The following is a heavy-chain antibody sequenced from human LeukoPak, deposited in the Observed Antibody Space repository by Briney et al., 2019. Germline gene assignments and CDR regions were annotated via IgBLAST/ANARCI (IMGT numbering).Heavy chain of an antibody. CDR3: TSGWSFGY. CDR1: GFTFSSYA. D-gene: IGHD3-10*01. J-gene: IGHJ4*02. Sequence: PGRSLRLSCAASGFTFSSYAMHWVRQAPGKGLEWVGFIRSKGYGGTTEYAASVKGRFTISRDDSKSIAYLQMNSLKIEDTAVYYCTSGWSFGYWGQGTLVTVSS. CDR2: IRSKGYGGTT. V-gene: IGHV3-49*04.